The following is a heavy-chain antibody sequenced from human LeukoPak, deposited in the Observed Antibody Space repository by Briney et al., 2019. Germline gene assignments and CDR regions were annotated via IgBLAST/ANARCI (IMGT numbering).Heavy chain of an antibody. V-gene: IGHV5-51*01. CDR3: ARRLGVGYSSSWLWGSQDAFDI. CDR2: IYPGDSDT. CDR1: GYSFTSYW. J-gene: IGHJ3*02. Sequence: PGESLKISCKGSGYSFTSYWIGWVRQMPGKGLEWMGIIYPGDSDTRYSPSFQGQVTISADKSISTAYLQWSSLKASDTAMYYCARRLGVGYSSSWLWGSQDAFDIWGQGTMVTVSS. D-gene: IGHD6-13*01.